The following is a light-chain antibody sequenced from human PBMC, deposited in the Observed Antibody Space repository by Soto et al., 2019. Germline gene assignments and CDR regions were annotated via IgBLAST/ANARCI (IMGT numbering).Light chain of an antibody. V-gene: IGLV2-14*03. CDR1: SSDVVGYNY. CDR2: GVT. J-gene: IGLJ2*01. Sequence: QSALTQPASVSWSPGQSITISCTGTSSDVVGYNYVSWYRHHPGKAPKLMIYGVTNRPSGVSNRFSGSKSGNTASLTISGLQAEDEADYYCSSYSSSSTLVFGGGTKLTVL. CDR3: SSYSSSSTLV.